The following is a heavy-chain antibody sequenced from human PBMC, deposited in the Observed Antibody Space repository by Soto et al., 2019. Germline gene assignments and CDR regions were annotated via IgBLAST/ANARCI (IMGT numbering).Heavy chain of an antibody. V-gene: IGHV4-31*03. CDR3: ARRIAARSNWFDP. CDR1: GGSISSGGYY. D-gene: IGHD6-6*01. J-gene: IGHJ5*02. CDR2: IYYSGST. Sequence: SETLSLTCTVSGGSISSGGYYWSWIRQRPGKGLEWIGYIYYSGSTYYNPSLKSRVTISVDTSKNQFSLKLSSVTAADTAVYYCARRIAARSNWFDPWGQGTLVTVSS.